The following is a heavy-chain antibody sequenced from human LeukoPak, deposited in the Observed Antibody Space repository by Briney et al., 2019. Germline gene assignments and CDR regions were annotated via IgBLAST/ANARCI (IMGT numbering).Heavy chain of an antibody. CDR2: ISSSSSYI. D-gene: IGHD2-8*01. CDR3: ARDQGYCTNGVCYTGFDY. CDR1: GFTFSSYS. V-gene: IGHV3-21*01. Sequence: GGSLRLSCAASGFTFSSYSMNWVRQAPGKGPEWVSSISSSSSYIYYADSVKGRFTISRDNAKNSLYLQMNSLRAEDTAVYDCARDQGYCTNGVCYTGFDYWGQGTLVTVSS. J-gene: IGHJ4*02.